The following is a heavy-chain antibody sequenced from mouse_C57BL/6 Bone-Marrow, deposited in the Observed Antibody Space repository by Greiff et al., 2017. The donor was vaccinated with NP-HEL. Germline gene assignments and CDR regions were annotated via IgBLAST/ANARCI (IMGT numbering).Heavy chain of an antibody. CDR2: ISDGGSYT. V-gene: IGHV5-4*01. J-gene: IGHJ1*03. CDR3: ARDNGLGWYFDV. Sequence: EVQLVESGGGLVKPGGSLKLSCAASGFTFSSYAMSWVRQTPEKRLAWVATISDGGSYTYYPDNVKGRFTISRDNAKNNLYLQMSHLKSEDTAMYYCARDNGLGWYFDVWGTGTTVTVSS. D-gene: IGHD4-1*01. CDR1: GFTFSSYA.